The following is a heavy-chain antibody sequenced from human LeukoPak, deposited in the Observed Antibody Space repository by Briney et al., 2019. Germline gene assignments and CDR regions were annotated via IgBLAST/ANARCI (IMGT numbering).Heavy chain of an antibody. V-gene: IGHV4-59*08. CDR1: GGSISSYY. CDR2: IYYSGST. Sequence: KPSETLSLTCTVSGGSISSYYWSWIRQTPGKGLEWIGDIYYSGSTNYNPSLKSRVTISVDTSKNQFSLKLSSVTAADTAVYYCARASDYGAPRDAFDIWGQGTTVTVSS. J-gene: IGHJ3*02. CDR3: ARASDYGAPRDAFDI. D-gene: IGHD4-17*01.